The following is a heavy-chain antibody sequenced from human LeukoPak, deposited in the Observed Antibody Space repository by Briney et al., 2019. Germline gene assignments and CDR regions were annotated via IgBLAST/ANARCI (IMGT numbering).Heavy chain of an antibody. V-gene: IGHV3-7*05. CDR1: GFTFSGSE. D-gene: IGHD3-22*01. CDR2: IKEDGSEK. CDR3: ARDMDNDSDALDT. Sequence: PGGSLRLSCAASGFTFSGSEMNWVRQAPGKGLEWVANIKEDGSEKYYLDSVKGRFTISRDNAKNSLYLQMNSLRAEDTAVYYCARDMDNDSDALDTWGQGTMVTVSS. J-gene: IGHJ3*02.